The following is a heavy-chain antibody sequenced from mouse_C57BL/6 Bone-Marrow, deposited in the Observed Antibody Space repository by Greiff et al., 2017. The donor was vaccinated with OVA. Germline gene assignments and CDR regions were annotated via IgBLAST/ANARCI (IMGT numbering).Heavy chain of an antibody. Sequence: QVQLQQPGAELVMPGASVKLSCKASGYTFTSYWMHWVKQRPGQGLEWIGEIDPSDSYTNYNQKFKGKSTLTVDTSSSTAYMQLSSLTSEDSAVYYCARKNYGYDEYFDVWGTGTTVTVSS. D-gene: IGHD2-2*01. V-gene: IGHV1-69*01. J-gene: IGHJ1*03. CDR2: IDPSDSYT. CDR1: GYTFTSYW. CDR3: ARKNYGYDEYFDV.